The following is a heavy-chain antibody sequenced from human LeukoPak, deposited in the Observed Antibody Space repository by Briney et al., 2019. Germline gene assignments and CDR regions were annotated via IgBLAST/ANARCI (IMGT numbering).Heavy chain of an antibody. Sequence: PSETLSLTCTVSGGSISRSSYYWGWIRQPPGKGLEWIGSIYYNGNTYYNPSLKSRVTISVDTSKNHFSLNLNSVTAADTAVYYCARWRANYYFDYWGRGTLVTVSS. CDR3: ARWRANYYFDY. CDR2: IYYNGNT. V-gene: IGHV4-39*01. J-gene: IGHJ4*02. CDR1: GGSISRSSYY.